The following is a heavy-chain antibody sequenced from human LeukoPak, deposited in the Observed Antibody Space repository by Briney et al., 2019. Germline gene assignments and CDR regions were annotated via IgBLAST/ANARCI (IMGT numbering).Heavy chain of an antibody. Sequence: ASVKVSCKASGHNFIKFGISWVRQAPGQGLEWMGWFSGYNGNTKYAQKLQGRVTMTTDTFTSTAYMELRSLRSDDTAVYYCARMAYDILTGYFQPNWFDPWGQGTLVTVSS. CDR1: GHNFIKFG. CDR3: ARMAYDILTGYFQPNWFDP. D-gene: IGHD3-9*01. CDR2: FSGYNGNT. V-gene: IGHV1-18*01. J-gene: IGHJ5*02.